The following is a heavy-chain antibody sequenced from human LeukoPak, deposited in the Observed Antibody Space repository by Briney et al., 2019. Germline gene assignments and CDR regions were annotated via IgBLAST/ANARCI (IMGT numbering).Heavy chain of an antibody. D-gene: IGHD6-13*01. J-gene: IGHJ4*02. Sequence: GGSLRLSCAASGFNFNTYTMNWVRQAPGKGLEWVSVIYSGGSTYYADSVKGRFTISRDNAKNSLYLQMNSLSAEDTAVYYCARDSSSWALEYWGQGTLVTVSS. CDR3: ARDSSSWALEY. V-gene: IGHV3-66*01. CDR2: IYSGGST. CDR1: GFNFNTYT.